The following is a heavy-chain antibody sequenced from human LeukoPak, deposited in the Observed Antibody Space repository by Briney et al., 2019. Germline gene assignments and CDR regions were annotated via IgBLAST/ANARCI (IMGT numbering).Heavy chain of an antibody. CDR1: GFTFSSYA. CDR2: IRSKAYGGTT. CDR3: TRDYGDYFDY. D-gene: IGHD4-17*01. V-gene: IGHV3-49*03. J-gene: IGHJ4*02. Sequence: GRSLRLSCAASGFTFSSYAMHWFRQAPGKGLEWVGFIRSKAYGGTTEYAASVKGRFTISRDDSKSIAYLQMNSLKTEDTAVYYCTRDYGDYFDYWGQGTLVTVSS.